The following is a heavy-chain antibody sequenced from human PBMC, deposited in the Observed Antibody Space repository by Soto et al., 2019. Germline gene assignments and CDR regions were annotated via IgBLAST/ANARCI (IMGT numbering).Heavy chain of an antibody. D-gene: IGHD3-3*01. CDR1: GGSISSGGYY. CDR3: ARGWVRFLEWESFDY. Sequence: SETLSLTCTVSGGSISSGGYYWSWIRQHPGKGLEWIGYIYYSGSTYYNPSLKSRVTISVDTSKNQFSLKLSSVTAADTAVYYCARGWVRFLEWESFDYWGQGTLVTVSS. J-gene: IGHJ4*02. CDR2: IYYSGST. V-gene: IGHV4-31*03.